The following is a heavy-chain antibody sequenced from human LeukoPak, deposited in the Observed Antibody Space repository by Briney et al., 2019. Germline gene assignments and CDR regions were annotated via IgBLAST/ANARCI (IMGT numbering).Heavy chain of an antibody. V-gene: IGHV7-4-1*01. CDR1: GYTFSAYD. Sequence: ASVRVSCKASGYTFSAYDISWMRQAPGQGLEWMGGINTNTGNPTYAQDFTGRFVFSLDSSVTTAYLQIDSVQADDTAVYFCARDLAVPGTARGYWGQGTLVTVSS. J-gene: IGHJ4*02. CDR3: ARDLAVPGTARGY. CDR2: INTNTGNP. D-gene: IGHD6-19*01.